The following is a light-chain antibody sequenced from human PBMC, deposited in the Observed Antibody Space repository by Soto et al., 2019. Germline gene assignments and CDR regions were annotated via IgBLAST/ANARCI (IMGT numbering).Light chain of an antibody. CDR3: SSYTTSSTLAI. V-gene: IGLV2-14*01. Sequence: QSALTQPASVSGSPGQSITISCTGTSSDVGGYNYVSWYQQHPGKAPKLMIYEVSNRPSGVSNRFSGSKSGNTASLTISGLQAEDEAYYYCSSYTTSSTLAIFGGGTKVTVL. J-gene: IGLJ2*01. CDR1: SSDVGGYNY. CDR2: EVS.